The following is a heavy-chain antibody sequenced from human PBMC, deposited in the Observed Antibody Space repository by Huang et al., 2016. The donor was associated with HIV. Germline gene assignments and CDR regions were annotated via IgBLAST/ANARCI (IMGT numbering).Heavy chain of an antibody. V-gene: IGHV3-53*01. CDR1: GFTVSTNY. D-gene: IGHD2-8*02. CDR2: SYSGGTT. Sequence: EVQLVESGGGLIQPGGSLRLSCAPSGFTVSTNYMTWVRQAPGKGLEWVSLSYSGGTTYYADSVKGRFTISRDDSESTLYLHMTSLRAGDTAVYYCAKEGDTGAALGYWGQGTLVTVS. CDR3: AKEGDTGAALGY. J-gene: IGHJ4*02.